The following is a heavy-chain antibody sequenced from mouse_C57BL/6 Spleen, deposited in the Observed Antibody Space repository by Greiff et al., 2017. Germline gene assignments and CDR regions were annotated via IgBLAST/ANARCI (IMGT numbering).Heavy chain of an antibody. D-gene: IGHD2-5*01. V-gene: IGHV1-81*01. CDR3: ARSNSYYYAMDY. Sequence: VKLQESGAELARPGASVKLSCKASGYTFTSYGISWVKQRTGQGLEWIGEIYPRSGNTYYNEKFKGKATLTADKSSSTAYMELRSLTSEDSAVYFCARSNSYYYAMDYWGQGTSVTVSS. J-gene: IGHJ4*01. CDR2: IYPRSGNT. CDR1: GYTFTSYG.